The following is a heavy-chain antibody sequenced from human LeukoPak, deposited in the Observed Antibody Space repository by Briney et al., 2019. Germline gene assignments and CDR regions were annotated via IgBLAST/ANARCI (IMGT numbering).Heavy chain of an antibody. V-gene: IGHV1-69-2*01. J-gene: IGHJ6*03. CDR2: VDPEDGET. D-gene: IGHD2-2*01. Sequence: ASVKVSCKVSGYTFTDYYMHWVQQAPGKRLEWMGLVDPEDGETIYAEKFQGRVTITADTSTDTAYMELSSLRSEDTAVYYCATLSLGYCSSTSCYSGLRWGLYYYYMDVWGKGTTVTVSS. CDR3: ATLSLGYCSSTSCYSGLRWGLYYYYMDV. CDR1: GYTFTDYY.